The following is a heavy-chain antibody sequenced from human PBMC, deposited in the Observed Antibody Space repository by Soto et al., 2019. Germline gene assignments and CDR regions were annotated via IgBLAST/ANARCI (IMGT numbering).Heavy chain of an antibody. Sequence: QVQLVESGGGVVQPGRSLRLSCAASGFTFSSYGMHWVRQAPGKGLEWVAVIWYDGSNKYYADSVKGRFTISRDNSKNTLYLQMNSLRAEDTAVYYCARGYFDLADEYYFDYWGQGTLVTVSS. CDR1: GFTFSSYG. CDR2: IWYDGSNK. CDR3: ARGYFDLADEYYFDY. V-gene: IGHV3-33*01. D-gene: IGHD3-9*01. J-gene: IGHJ4*02.